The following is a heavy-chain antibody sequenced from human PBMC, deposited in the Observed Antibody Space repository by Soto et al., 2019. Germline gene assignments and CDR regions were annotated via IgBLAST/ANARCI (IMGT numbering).Heavy chain of an antibody. CDR2: MNPNSGNT. V-gene: IGHV1-8*01. CDR1: GYTFTSYD. D-gene: IGHD2-8*01. J-gene: IGHJ6*03. Sequence: ASVKVSCKASGYTFTSYDINWVRQATGQGLEWMGWMNPNSGNTGYAQKFQGRVTMTRNTSISTAYMELNSLRAEDTAVYYCAREGVTERGCRLYYYMDVWGKGTTVTVSS. CDR3: AREGVTERGCRLYYYMDV.